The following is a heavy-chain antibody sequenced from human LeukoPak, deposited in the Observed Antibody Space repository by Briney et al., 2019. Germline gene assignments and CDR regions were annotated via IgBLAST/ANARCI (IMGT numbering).Heavy chain of an antibody. CDR3: ATGTYYYGSGSSPGLGY. V-gene: IGHV1-24*01. Sequence: ASVKVSCKVSGYTLTELSMHWVRQAPGKGLEWMGGFDPEDGETICAQKFQGRVTMAEDTSTDTAYMELSSLRSEDTAVYYCATGTYYYGSGSSPGLGYWGQGTLVTVSS. CDR1: GYTLTELS. D-gene: IGHD3-10*01. CDR2: FDPEDGET. J-gene: IGHJ4*02.